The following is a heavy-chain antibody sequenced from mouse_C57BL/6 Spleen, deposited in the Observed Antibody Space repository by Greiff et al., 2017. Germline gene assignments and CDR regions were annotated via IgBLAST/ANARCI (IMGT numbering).Heavy chain of an antibody. J-gene: IGHJ1*03. CDR1: GYAFSSSW. CDR2: IDPNSGGT. CDR3: ARPLGYGKGYFDV. Sequence: QVQLQQSGPELVKPGASVKISCKASGYAFSSSWMNWVKQRPGKGLEWIGRIDPNSGGTKYNEKFKSKATLTVDKPSSTAYMQLSSLTSEDSAVYYCARPLGYGKGYFDVWGTGTTVTVSS. V-gene: IGHV1-82*01. D-gene: IGHD2-10*02.